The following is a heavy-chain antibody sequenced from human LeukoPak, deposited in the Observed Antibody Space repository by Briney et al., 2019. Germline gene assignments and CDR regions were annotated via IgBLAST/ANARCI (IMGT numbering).Heavy chain of an antibody. D-gene: IGHD3-22*01. V-gene: IGHV3-21*01. CDR2: ISSSSSYI. Sequence: GGSLRLSCAASGFTFSTSAMTWVRQAPGEGLEWVSSISSSSSYIYYADSVKGRFTISRDNAKNSLYLQMNSLRAEDTAVYYCAKDGGDYYDSSGSPGLDYWGQGTLVTVSS. CDR3: AKDGGDYYDSSGSPGLDY. CDR1: GFTFSTSA. J-gene: IGHJ4*02.